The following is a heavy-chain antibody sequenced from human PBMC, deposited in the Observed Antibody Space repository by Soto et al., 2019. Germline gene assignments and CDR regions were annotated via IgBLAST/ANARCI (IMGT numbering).Heavy chain of an antibody. CDR3: ARGRECSGGTCYLFFDS. V-gene: IGHV4-31*11. Sequence: QVQLQESGPGLVKPSQTLSLTCAVSGGSISGGGKLWNWIRQQPGKGLEWIGYIFYSGSTYYNPSLKSRVTISLDTSRRQFSLTLSSVTAADTAVYYCARGRECSGGTCYLFFDSWGQGTLVTVSS. D-gene: IGHD2-15*01. J-gene: IGHJ4*02. CDR2: IFYSGST. CDR1: GGSISGGGKL.